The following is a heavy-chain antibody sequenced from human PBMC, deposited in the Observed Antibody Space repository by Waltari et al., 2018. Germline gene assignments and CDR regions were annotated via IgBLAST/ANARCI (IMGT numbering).Heavy chain of an antibody. V-gene: IGHV3-74*01. J-gene: IGHJ6*02. D-gene: IGHD2-15*01. CDR1: GFPFSSYW. CDR3: ASHRPGGYGMDV. Sequence: EVQLVESGGGLVQPGGSLGLSCAASGFPFSSYWMHWVRQVPGKGLVWVSAITSDGGRTRYADSVKGRFTISRDNAKNTLYLQMNSLRADDTAVYYCASHRPGGYGMDVWGHGTTVTVSS. CDR2: ITSDGGRT.